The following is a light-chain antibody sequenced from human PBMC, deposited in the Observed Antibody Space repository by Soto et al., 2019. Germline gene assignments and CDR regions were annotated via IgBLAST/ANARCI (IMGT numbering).Light chain of an antibody. CDR1: QSISTF. CDR3: QQSYSPPRT. Sequence: EIRMTQSPSSLSASVEDTVTITCRASQSISTFVSWFQQMPGQAPRLLIFAASSLQSGVPPRFRGSGSGTDFTLTITSLQPEDFATYYYQQSYSPPRTFGQGTKVEMK. J-gene: IGKJ1*01. V-gene: IGKV1-39*01. CDR2: AAS.